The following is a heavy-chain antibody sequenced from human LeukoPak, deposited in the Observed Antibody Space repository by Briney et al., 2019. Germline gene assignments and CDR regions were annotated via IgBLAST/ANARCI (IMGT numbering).Heavy chain of an antibody. CDR3: ARKRYFDLTGAFDI. D-gene: IGHD3-9*01. CDR1: GGSISSSNW. CDR2: IYHSGST. Sequence: PSETLSLTCAVSGGSISSSNWWSWVRQPPGKGLEWIGEIYHSGSTNYNPSLKSRVTISVDKSKNQFSLKLSSVTAADTAVYYCARKRYFDLTGAFDIWGQGTMVTVSS. V-gene: IGHV4-4*02. J-gene: IGHJ3*02.